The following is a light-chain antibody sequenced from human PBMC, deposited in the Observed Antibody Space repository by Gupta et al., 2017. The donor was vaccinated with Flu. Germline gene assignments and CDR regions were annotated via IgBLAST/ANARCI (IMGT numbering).Light chain of an antibody. V-gene: IGKV1-5*03. J-gene: IGKJ2*01. CDR3: QQDDNSLGT. Sequence: PSTLTASVGDRVTITCRASQSIRDWLAWYQQKPGKAPNLLIYMASTLESGVPSRFSGSGYGTEFTLTISSLQPDDFATYYCQQDDNSLGTFGQGTKLEIK. CDR1: QSIRDW. CDR2: MAS.